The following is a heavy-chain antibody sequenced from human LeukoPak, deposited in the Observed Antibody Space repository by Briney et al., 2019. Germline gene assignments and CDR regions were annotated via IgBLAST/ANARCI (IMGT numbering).Heavy chain of an antibody. CDR3: ARYSGESNWFDP. J-gene: IGHJ5*02. V-gene: IGHV3-74*01. D-gene: IGHD3-10*01. Sequence: GGSLRLSCAASGFTFRSYWMHWVRQAPGKGPVWVSRINSDGSITQYADSVKGRFTISRDNAKNTLYLQMNSLRAEDTAVYYCARYSGESNWFDPWGQGTLVIVSS. CDR2: INSDGSIT. CDR1: GFTFRSYW.